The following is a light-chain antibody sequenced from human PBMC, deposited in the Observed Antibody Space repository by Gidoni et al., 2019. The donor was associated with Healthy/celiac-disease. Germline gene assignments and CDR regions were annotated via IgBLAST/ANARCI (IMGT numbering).Light chain of an antibody. CDR2: DAS. CDR3: QQYYNFPPT. J-gene: IGKJ1*01. V-gene: IGKV1-33*01. Sequence: DIEITHSPSSLSASVGDIVTITCQARQDISNYLHWYQQKPGKAPKLLMYDASNLETGVPSRFSGSGSGTDFTFTISSLQPEDIATYYCQQYYNFPPTFGQGTKVEIK. CDR1: QDISNY.